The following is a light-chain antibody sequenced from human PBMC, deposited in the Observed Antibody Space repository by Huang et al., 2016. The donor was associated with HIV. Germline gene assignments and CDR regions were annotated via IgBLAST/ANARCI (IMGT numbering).Light chain of an antibody. CDR1: QTINTS. J-gene: IGKJ1*01. CDR3: QQTYSTPRT. Sequence: DIQMTQSPSYLSASVGDRVTITCRASQTINTSLNWYQQKPGKAPKLLIYAASSLQSRVPSRFSGSGSGTDFTLTISGLQREDFATYFCQQTYSTPRTFGQGTRVEIK. V-gene: IGKV1-39*01. CDR2: AAS.